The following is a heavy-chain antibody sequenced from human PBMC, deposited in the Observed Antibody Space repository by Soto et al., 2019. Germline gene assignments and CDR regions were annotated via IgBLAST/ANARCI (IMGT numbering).Heavy chain of an antibody. CDR3: VRDQVGYCSGINCYKGWFDP. CDR1: GGTFSNYS. V-gene: IGHV1-69*01. CDR2: IIPIFGSA. D-gene: IGHD2-2*02. J-gene: IGHJ5*02. Sequence: QVQLVQSGAEVKKPGSSVKVSCKSSGGTFSNYSISWVRQAPGQGLEWMGGIIPIFGSADYAQNFQGRVTITADESTSTAYMELSSLRSEDTATFYCVRDQVGYCSGINCYKGWFDPWGQGTLVTVSS.